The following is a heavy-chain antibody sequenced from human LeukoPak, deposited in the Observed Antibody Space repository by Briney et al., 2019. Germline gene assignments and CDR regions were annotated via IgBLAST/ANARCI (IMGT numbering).Heavy chain of an antibody. V-gene: IGHV4-39*01. CDR3: TRHHDYGDKIDY. J-gene: IGHJ4*02. D-gene: IGHD4-23*01. CDR2: IHYSGST. CDR1: GGSVTSASHY. Sequence: SETLSLTCTVSGGSVTSASHYWAWIRQPPGKGLEWIGSIHYSGSTYYSPFLKSRLTISGDTSKSQFSLKLTFVTAADTAVYYCTRHHDYGDKIDYWGQGTLVTVSS.